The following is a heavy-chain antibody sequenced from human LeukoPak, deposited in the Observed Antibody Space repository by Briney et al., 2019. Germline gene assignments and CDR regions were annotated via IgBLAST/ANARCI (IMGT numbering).Heavy chain of an antibody. Sequence: SVKVSCKASGGTFSSHAISWVRQAPGQGLEWMGGIIPIFGTANYAQKFQGRVTITTDESTSTAYMELSSLRSEDTAVYYCARGKYVSSGYNWFDPWGQGTLVTVSS. CDR3: ARGKYVSSGYNWFDP. CDR1: GGTFSSHA. V-gene: IGHV1-69*05. D-gene: IGHD3-22*01. CDR2: IIPIFGTA. J-gene: IGHJ5*02.